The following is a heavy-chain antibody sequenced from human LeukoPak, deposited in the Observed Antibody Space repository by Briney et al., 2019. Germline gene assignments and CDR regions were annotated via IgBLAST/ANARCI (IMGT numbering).Heavy chain of an antibody. Sequence: SETLSLTCTVSGGSINSDYWTWIRQSPGKGLEWIGYIAYNGIPNYNPSLKSRLTISRDTSKNQFTLNLSSVTAADTAVYYCARERHGHPFDSWGQGTLVTVSS. CDR3: ARERHGHPFDS. J-gene: IGHJ4*02. V-gene: IGHV4-59*01. CDR1: GGSINSDY. CDR2: IAYNGIP.